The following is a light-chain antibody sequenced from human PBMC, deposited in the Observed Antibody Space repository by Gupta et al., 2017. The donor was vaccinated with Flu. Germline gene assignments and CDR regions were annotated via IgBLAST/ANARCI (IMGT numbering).Light chain of an antibody. V-gene: IGKV3-20*01. CDR2: GAS. CDR3: QQYGLSAWT. J-gene: IGKJ1*01. CDR1: QSITSNF. Sequence: GTLSLSPGKRATLSCRASQSITSNFFAWYQQKPGQAPRLLIFGASSRATGVPDRFRGSGSGTDFILTISRLEPEDFAVYYCQQYGLSAWTFGQGTKVEIK.